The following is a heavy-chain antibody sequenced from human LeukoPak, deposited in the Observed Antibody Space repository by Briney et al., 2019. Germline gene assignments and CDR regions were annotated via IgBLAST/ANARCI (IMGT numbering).Heavy chain of an antibody. D-gene: IGHD6-13*01. V-gene: IGHV3-30*03. CDR1: GFTFSSYG. CDR3: ARVVRMAAGMNYYLDY. J-gene: IGHJ4*02. CDR2: ISYDGSNK. Sequence: GRSLRLSCAASGFTFSSYGMHWVRQAPGKGLEWVAVISYDGSNKYYADSVKGRFTISRDNSKNTLYFQMNSLRAEDTAVYYCARVVRMAAGMNYYLDYWGQGTLVTVSS.